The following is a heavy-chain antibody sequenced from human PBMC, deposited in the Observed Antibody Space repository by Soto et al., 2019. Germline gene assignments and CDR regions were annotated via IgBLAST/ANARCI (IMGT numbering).Heavy chain of an antibody. J-gene: IGHJ4*02. V-gene: IGHV3-11*01. CDR2: ISGSGVVI. CDR3: ARGRNDGDY. CDR1: GFTLSDYY. Sequence: GSLILSCAASGFTLSDYYMSWIRQAPGKGLEWLSYISGSGVVIYYADSVKGRFTISRDNAKSSLYLQMNSLRVDDTAVYYCARGRNDGDYWGQGTLVTVSS. D-gene: IGHD1-1*01.